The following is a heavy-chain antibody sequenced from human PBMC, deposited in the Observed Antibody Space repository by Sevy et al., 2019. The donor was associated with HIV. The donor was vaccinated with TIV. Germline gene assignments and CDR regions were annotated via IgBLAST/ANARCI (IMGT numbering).Heavy chain of an antibody. CDR2: ISSSGST. V-gene: IGHV4-39*01. J-gene: IGHJ4*02. CDR1: GGSISSSSYY. Sequence: SEALSLTCTVSGGSISSSSYYWGWIRQPPGKGLEWIGSISSSGSTYYNPSLKSRVTINVDTSKNRFSLKLSSLTAADTAVYYCARPYRCGWYGVFEYGGLGTLVTVSS. CDR3: ARPYRCGWYGVFEY. D-gene: IGHD6-19*01.